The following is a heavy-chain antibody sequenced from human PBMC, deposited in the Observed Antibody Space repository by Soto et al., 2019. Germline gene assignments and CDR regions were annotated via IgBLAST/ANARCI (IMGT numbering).Heavy chain of an antibody. V-gene: IGHV1-3*01. CDR3: ARKAAAGFPPAFDP. D-gene: IGHD6-13*01. CDR2: INAGNGNT. J-gene: IGHJ5*02. CDR1: GYTFTSYA. Sequence: ASVKVSCKASGYTFTSYAMNWVRQAPGQRLEWMGWINAGNGNTKYSQKFQGRVTITRDTSASTAYMELSSLRSEDTAVYYCARKAAAGFPPAFDPWGQGTLVTVSS.